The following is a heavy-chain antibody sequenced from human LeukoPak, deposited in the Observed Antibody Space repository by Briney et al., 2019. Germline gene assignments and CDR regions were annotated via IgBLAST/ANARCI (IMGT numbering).Heavy chain of an antibody. J-gene: IGHJ4*02. CDR1: GDTFTSYG. CDR3: ARDRDPTAVFGVVIILDY. D-gene: IGHD3-3*01. CDR2: ISAYNGNT. V-gene: IGHV1-18*01. Sequence: ASVKVSCKASGDTFTSYGISWVRQAPGQGLEWMGWISAYNGNTNYAQKLQGRVTMTTDTSTSTAYMELRSLRSDDTAVYYCARDRDPTAVFGVVIILDYWGQGTLVTVSS.